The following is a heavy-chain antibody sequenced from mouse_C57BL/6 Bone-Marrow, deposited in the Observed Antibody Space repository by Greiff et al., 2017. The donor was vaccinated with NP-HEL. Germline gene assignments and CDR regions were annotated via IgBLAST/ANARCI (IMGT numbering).Heavy chain of an antibody. J-gene: IGHJ4*01. CDR1: GYTFTSYW. Sequence: QVQLQQPGAELVRPGTSVKLSCKASGYTFTSYWMHWVKQRPGQGLEWIRVIDPSDSYTNYNQKFKGKATLTVDTSSSTAYMQLSSLTSEDSAVYYCALSYAMDYWGQGTSVTVSS. CDR2: IDPSDSYT. CDR3: ALSYAMDY. V-gene: IGHV1-59*01.